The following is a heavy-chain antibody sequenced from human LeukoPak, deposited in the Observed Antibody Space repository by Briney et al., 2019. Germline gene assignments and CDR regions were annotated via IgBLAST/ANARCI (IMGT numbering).Heavy chain of an antibody. CDR2: ISAYNGNT. Sequence: ASVKVSCKASGYTFTSYGISWVRQAPGQGLEWMGWISAYNGNTNYAQKLQGRVTMTTDTSTSTAYMELRSLRSDDTAVYYCARDRVVVVPAAKRYYMDVWGKGTTVTVSS. D-gene: IGHD2-2*01. J-gene: IGHJ6*03. CDR1: GYTFTSYG. V-gene: IGHV1-18*01. CDR3: ARDRVVVVPAAKRYYMDV.